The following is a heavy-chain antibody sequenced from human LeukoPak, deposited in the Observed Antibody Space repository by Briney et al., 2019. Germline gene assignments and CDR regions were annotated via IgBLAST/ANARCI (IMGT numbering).Heavy chain of an antibody. D-gene: IGHD3-10*01. CDR1: GFTFSSYE. CDR2: ISSSGSTI. V-gene: IGHV3-48*03. Sequence: GGSLRLSCAASGFTFSSYEMNWVRQAPGKGLEWVSYISSSGSTIYYADSVKGRFTISRDNAKNSLYLQMNSLRAEDTAVYYCARDSRSLITMVRGVLGMGAFDIWGQGTMVTVSS. CDR3: ARDSRSLITMVRGVLGMGAFDI. J-gene: IGHJ3*02.